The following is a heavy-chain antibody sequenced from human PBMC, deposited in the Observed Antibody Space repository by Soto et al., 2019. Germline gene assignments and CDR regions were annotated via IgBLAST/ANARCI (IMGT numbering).Heavy chain of an antibody. CDR3: ASPSNRYYYDSSGYPFDY. J-gene: IGHJ4*02. V-gene: IGHV1-69*01. Sequence: QVQLVQSGAEVKKPGSSVKVSCKASGGTFSSYAISWVRQAPGQGLEWMGGIIPIFGTANYAQKFQGRVTITADESTSTDYMELSSLRSEDTAVYYCASPSNRYYYDSSGYPFDYWGQGTLVTVSS. D-gene: IGHD3-22*01. CDR2: IIPIFGTA. CDR1: GGTFSSYA.